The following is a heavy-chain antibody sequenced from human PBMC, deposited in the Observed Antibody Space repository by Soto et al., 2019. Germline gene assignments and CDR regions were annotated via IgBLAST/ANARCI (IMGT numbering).Heavy chain of an antibody. CDR1: GFAFRSYN. D-gene: IGHD2-15*01. J-gene: IGHJ4*02. CDR2: ISSGSSNI. V-gene: IGHV3-21*01. CDR3: ASAKVVAATFDF. Sequence: PGGSLRLSCAASGFAFRSYNMNWVRQAPGKGLEWVASISSGSSNIYYADSVKGRFTISRDNAKNSLFLQMDSLRAEDSAVYYCASAKVVAATFDFWGQGTLVTVSS.